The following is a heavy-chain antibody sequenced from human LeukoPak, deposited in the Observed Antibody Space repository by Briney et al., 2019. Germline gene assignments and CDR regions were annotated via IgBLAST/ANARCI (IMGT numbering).Heavy chain of an antibody. Sequence: PGGSLRLSCAASGFIFSGHGMHWVRQAPGKGLEWVAVISYDGSNKYYADSVKGRFTISRDNSKNTLYLQMNSLRAEDTAVYYCARGIAGMIVEGYVDLWGRGTLVTVSS. CDR3: ARGIAGMIVEGYVDL. J-gene: IGHJ2*01. CDR2: ISYDGSNK. CDR1: GFIFSGHG. D-gene: IGHD3-22*01. V-gene: IGHV3-30*03.